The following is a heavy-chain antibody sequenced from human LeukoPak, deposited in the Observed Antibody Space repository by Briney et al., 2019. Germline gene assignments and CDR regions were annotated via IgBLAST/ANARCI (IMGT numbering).Heavy chain of an antibody. D-gene: IGHD3-22*01. CDR3: ARGIHYYDSSGYSPYYYYMDV. CDR1: GYTFTSYG. V-gene: IGHV1-18*01. CDR2: ISAYNGNT. J-gene: IGHJ6*03. Sequence: ASVKVSCKASGYTFTSYGISWVRQAPGQGLEWMGWISAYNGNTNYAQKLQGRVTMTTDTSTSTAYMELRSLRSDDTAMYYCARGIHYYDSSGYSPYYYYMDVWGKGTTVTVSS.